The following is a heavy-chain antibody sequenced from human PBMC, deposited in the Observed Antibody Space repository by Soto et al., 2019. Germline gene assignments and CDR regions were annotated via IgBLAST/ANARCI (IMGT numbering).Heavy chain of an antibody. CDR3: ITFSPAARGY. Sequence: GGSLRLSCAASGFTFGDAWMTWVRQAPGKGLEWVGRIKSKNNGGTTDYAAPVEGRFTISRDDSKNTLYLQMNSLKIDDTGVYYCITFSPAARGYWGQGTLVTVSS. CDR2: IKSKNNGGTT. V-gene: IGHV3-15*01. D-gene: IGHD2-2*01. CDR1: GFTFGDAW. J-gene: IGHJ4*02.